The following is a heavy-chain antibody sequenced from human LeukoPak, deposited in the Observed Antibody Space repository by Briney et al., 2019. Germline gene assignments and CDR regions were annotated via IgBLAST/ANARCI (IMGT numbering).Heavy chain of an antibody. V-gene: IGHV4-34*01. CDR1: GGSFSGYY. CDR3: ARVKSCGGYSSKYFQH. CDR2: INHSGST. Sequence: KPSETLSLTCAVYGGSFSGYYWSWIRQPPGKGLEWIGEINHSGSTNYNPSLKSRVTISVDTSKNQFSLKLSSVTAADTAVYYCARVKSCGGYSSKYFQHWGQGTLVTVSS. D-gene: IGHD4-23*01. J-gene: IGHJ1*01.